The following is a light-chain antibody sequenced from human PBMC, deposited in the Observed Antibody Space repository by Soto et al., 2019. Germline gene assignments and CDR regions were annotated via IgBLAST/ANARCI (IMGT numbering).Light chain of an antibody. CDR1: QSVSSNN. CDR2: GAS. CDR3: QQYDNSIT. V-gene: IGKV3-20*01. Sequence: EIVLTQSPGTLSLSPGETATLSCRASQSVSSNNLARYHQKPGQTPRLLIYGASTRVTGIPDRFSGSGSEPDVNLTISRLEPEDYAVSYCQQYDNSITFGQGTRLEIE. J-gene: IGKJ5*01.